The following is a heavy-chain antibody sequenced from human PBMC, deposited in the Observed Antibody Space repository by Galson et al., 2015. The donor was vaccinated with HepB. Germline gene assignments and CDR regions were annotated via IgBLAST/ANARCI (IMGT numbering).Heavy chain of an antibody. V-gene: IGHV1-2*02. CDR2: INPSSGDT. CDR1: GYTFTVCH. CDR3: ARDAITDSWPPMRIGGFDP. Sequence: SVKVSCKASGYTFTVCHIHWVRQAPGQGLEYMGWINPSSGDTKYAQNFQGRVTMTRDTSISTAYMELSRLTSGDTAVYYCARDAITDSWPPMRIGGFDPWGQGTLVTVSS. D-gene: IGHD1-20*01. J-gene: IGHJ5*02.